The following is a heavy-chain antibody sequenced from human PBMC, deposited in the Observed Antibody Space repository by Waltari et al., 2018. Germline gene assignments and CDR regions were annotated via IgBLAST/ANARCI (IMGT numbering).Heavy chain of an antibody. V-gene: IGHV4-34*01. D-gene: IGHD2-2*02. CDR1: GGPFTDYS. J-gene: IGHJ5*02. CDR3: ARTWGYSPPLGWFDP. CDR2: ISHSGVT. Sequence: QVQLHQWGAGLLQPSETLSLTCAVSGGPFTDYSWSWIRQPPGRGLEWIGEISHSGVTHYNPSRRSRVTMSVDTIKKHFSLKVTSLTAADTAVYFCARTWGYSPPLGWFDPWGQGTRVTISS.